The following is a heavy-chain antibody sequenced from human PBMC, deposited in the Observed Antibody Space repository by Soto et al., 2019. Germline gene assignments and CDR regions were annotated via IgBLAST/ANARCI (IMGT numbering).Heavy chain of an antibody. CDR3: AKDRVSEHSSGWPQGH. Sequence: SETLSLTCFVSGYSITAGGYYWSWIRHHPGKGLEWIGSFYSSGSIIYNPSLRSRVSISGDTSSNQFSMSLTSVTAADTAVYYCAKDRVSEHSSGWPQGHWGQGTLVTVSS. CDR2: FYSSGSI. D-gene: IGHD6-19*01. J-gene: IGHJ4*02. V-gene: IGHV4-31*03. CDR1: GYSITAGGYY.